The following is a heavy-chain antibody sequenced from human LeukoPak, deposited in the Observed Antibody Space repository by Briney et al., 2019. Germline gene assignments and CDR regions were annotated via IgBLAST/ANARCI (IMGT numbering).Heavy chain of an antibody. J-gene: IGHJ6*02. CDR1: GGSISSYY. V-gene: IGHV4-59*01. Sequence: SETLPLTCTVSGGSISSYYWSWIRQPPGKGLEWIGYIYYSGSTNYNPSLKSRVTISVDTSKNQFSLKLSSVTAADTAVYYCARSVRYYYGSGISSGMDVWGQGTTVTVSS. D-gene: IGHD3-10*01. CDR2: IYYSGST. CDR3: ARSVRYYYGSGISSGMDV.